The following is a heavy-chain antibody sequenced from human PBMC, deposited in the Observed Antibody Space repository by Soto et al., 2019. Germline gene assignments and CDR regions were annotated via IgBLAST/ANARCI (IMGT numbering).Heavy chain of an antibody. CDR3: ARLAYSSVPSKELDGMDV. D-gene: IGHD6-19*01. V-gene: IGHV4-39*01. CDR2: IYYSGST. J-gene: IGHJ6*02. CDR1: GDSISSTYYY. Sequence: PSETLSLTCTVSGDSISSTYYYWGWIRQPPGKGLEWIGTIYYSGSTYYNPSLKSRVTISLTTSKNQFSLKLSSVTAADTAVYYCARLAYSSVPSKELDGMDVWGQGTTVTVSS.